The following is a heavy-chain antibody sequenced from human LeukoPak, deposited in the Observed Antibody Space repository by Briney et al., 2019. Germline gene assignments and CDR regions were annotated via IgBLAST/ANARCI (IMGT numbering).Heavy chain of an antibody. D-gene: IGHD4-11*01. V-gene: IGHV4-59*01. CDR2: IFYSGRT. CDR3: ARERAMTTLIKSIAFDM. J-gene: IGHJ3*02. Sequence: SETLSLTCSVSGGSISGPYHWTWIRQSPGKGLEWIGYIFYSGRTMFNPSLKSRVTMSVDTSKNQFSLKLSSATTADTAVYYCARERAMTTLIKSIAFDMSRQATLVAVSS. CDR1: GGSISGPYH.